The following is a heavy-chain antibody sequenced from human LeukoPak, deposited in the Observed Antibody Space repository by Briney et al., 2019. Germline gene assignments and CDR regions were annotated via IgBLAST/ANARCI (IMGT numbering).Heavy chain of an antibody. Sequence: GGSLRLSCVASEFHFPTFLMGWVRQAPGKGLEWVANIRGDGIDKYYLDSVRGRFTISRDNAKNSVYLQMSSLTAEDTAVYYCGRWNFAFDVWGHGTMVTVSS. J-gene: IGHJ3*01. CDR3: GRWNFAFDV. V-gene: IGHV3-7*01. CDR1: EFHFPTFL. D-gene: IGHD1-1*01. CDR2: IRGDGIDK.